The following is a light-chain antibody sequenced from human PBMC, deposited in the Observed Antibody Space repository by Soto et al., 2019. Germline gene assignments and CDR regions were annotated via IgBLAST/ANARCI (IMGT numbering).Light chain of an antibody. V-gene: IGKV1-6*01. CDR3: LQAYTYPYT. J-gene: IGKJ2*01. Sequence: AIQMTQSPYSLSASVGDRVTITCRASQGIRNELGWYQQKPGKAPKLLLYGASSLQSGVTSRFSGSGSGTDFTLIISSLQPEDFATYYCLQAYTYPYTFGEGTKLEIK. CDR2: GAS. CDR1: QGIRNE.